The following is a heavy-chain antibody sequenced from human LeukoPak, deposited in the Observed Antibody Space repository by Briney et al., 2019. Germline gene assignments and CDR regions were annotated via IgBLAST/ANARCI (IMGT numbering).Heavy chain of an antibody. Sequence: SETLSLTCSVSGDSISTSSYYWGWIRQPPGKGLEWIGTIYYSGSTYYNPSLTSRVTISVDTSKNQFSLKLSSVTAADTAVYYCARALGYCSSTSCYRRGWFDPWGQGTLVTVSS. V-gene: IGHV4-39*01. CDR1: GDSISTSSYY. CDR3: ARALGYCSSTSCYRRGWFDP. D-gene: IGHD2-2*01. J-gene: IGHJ5*02. CDR2: IYYSGST.